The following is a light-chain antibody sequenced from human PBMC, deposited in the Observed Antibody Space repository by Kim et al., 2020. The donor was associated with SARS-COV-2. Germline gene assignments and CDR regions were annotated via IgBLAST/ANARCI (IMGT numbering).Light chain of an antibody. Sequence: ASVGDTVTITCRASQGISSYLAWFQQKPGKVPKRLIYAASNLQSGVPSRFSGSESGTEFTLTISSLQPEDFATYYCLQHGHYPWTFGQGTKVDIK. CDR3: LQHGHYPWT. V-gene: IGKV1-17*03. CDR2: AAS. J-gene: IGKJ1*01. CDR1: QGISSY.